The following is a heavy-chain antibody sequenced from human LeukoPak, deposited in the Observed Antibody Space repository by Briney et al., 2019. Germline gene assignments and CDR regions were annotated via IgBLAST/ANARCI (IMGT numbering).Heavy chain of an antibody. CDR2: ISSSGSGGST. V-gene: IGHV3-23*01. CDR3: ARAYSSSWYDF. J-gene: IGHJ5*01. D-gene: IGHD6-13*01. CDR1: GFTFSSYA. Sequence: GGSLRLSCAASGFTFSSYAMSWVRQAPEKGLEWVSGISSSGSGGSTYYADSVKGRFTISRDNSKNTLYLQINSVRAEDTAVYYCARAYSSSWYDFWGQGTLVTVSS.